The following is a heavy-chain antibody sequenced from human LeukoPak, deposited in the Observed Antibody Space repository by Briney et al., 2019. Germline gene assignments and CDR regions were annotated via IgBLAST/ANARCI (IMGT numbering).Heavy chain of an antibody. D-gene: IGHD3-16*01. Sequence: AGGSLRLSCAASGFTFDDYAMHWVRQAPGKGLEWVSGIRNSGSIGYADSVKGRFTISRDNAKNSLYLQMNSLRAEDTAVYYCARDFLHLGGWGQGTMVTVSS. J-gene: IGHJ3*01. CDR2: IRNSGSI. V-gene: IGHV3-9*01. CDR3: ARDFLHLGG. CDR1: GFTFDDYA.